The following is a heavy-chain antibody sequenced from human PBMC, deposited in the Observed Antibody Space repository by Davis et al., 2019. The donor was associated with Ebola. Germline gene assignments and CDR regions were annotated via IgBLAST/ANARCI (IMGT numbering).Heavy chain of an antibody. J-gene: IGHJ3*02. CDR2: ISTSGTNI. V-gene: IGHV3-48*03. Sequence: GESLKISCAASGFTFRGYEMNWVRQAPGKGLEWVSYISTSGTNIYYADSVKGRFTISRDNAKNSLYLQMNSLRAEDTAVYYCARDSALSIWGQGTMVTVSS. D-gene: IGHD3-10*01. CDR3: ARDSALSI. CDR1: GFTFRGYE.